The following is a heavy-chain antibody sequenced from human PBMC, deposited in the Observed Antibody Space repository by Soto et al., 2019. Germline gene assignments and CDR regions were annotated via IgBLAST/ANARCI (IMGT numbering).Heavy chain of an antibody. V-gene: IGHV1-69*02. CDR3: ARSGYSSGGSCYWNWFDP. CDR1: GGTFSSYT. D-gene: IGHD2-15*01. J-gene: IGHJ5*02. Sequence: QVQLVQSGAEVKKPGSSVKVSCKASGGTFSSYTISWVRQAPGQGLEWMGRSIPILGIANYAQNFQGRVTITADKSTSTAYMELSSLRSEDTAVYYCARSGYSSGGSCYWNWFDPWGQGTLVTVSS. CDR2: SIPILGIA.